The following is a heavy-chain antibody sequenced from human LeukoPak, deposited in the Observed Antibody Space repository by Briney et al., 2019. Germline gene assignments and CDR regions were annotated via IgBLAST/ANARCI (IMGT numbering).Heavy chain of an antibody. CDR3: TRGPIIGYCSSTSCYDLDY. CDR1: GLTFGDYA. Sequence: PGRSLRLSCTASGLTFGDYAMSWVRQAPGKGLEWVGFIRSKAYGGTTEYAASVKGRFTISRDDSKSIAYLQMNSLKTEDTAVYYCTRGPIIGYCSSTSCYDLDYWGQGTLVTVSS. V-gene: IGHV3-49*04. J-gene: IGHJ4*02. D-gene: IGHD2-2*01. CDR2: IRSKAYGGTT.